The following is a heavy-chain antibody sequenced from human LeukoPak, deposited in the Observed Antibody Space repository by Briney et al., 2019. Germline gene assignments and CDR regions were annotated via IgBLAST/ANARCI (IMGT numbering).Heavy chain of an antibody. CDR3: ATQPEGSTWYYFDY. D-gene: IGHD6-13*01. Sequence: PSETLSLTCTVSGGSISSSYWTWIRQPPGKGLEWIGYIQNTGSTNYNASLKSRVTISVDTSKNQFSLKLSSVTAADTAVYYCATQPEGSTWYYFDYWGQGTLVTVSP. CDR1: GGSISSSY. CDR2: IQNTGST. V-gene: IGHV4-59*01. J-gene: IGHJ4*02.